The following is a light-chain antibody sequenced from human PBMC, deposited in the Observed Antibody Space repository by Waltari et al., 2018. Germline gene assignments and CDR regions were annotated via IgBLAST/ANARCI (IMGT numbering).Light chain of an antibody. CDR3: YSADINDHHWV. CDR2: EDT. V-gene: IGLV3-10*01. CDR1: ALPRKY. Sequence: SYELTQPSSVSVSPGQTATITCSGDALPRKYVYWYQLKSGQAPLLVMYEDTKRPSGIPERFSGSTSGTTATLTSSGAQVADEADYYCYSADINDHHWVFGGGTKVTVL. J-gene: IGLJ3*02.